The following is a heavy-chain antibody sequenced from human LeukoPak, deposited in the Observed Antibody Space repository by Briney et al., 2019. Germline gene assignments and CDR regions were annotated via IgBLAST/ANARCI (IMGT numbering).Heavy chain of an antibody. J-gene: IGHJ4*02. CDR2: ISGSGGST. CDR3: AKAHGGSYHSGID. V-gene: IGHV3-23*01. Sequence: RRCLRLSCAASGFTFTSYAMNWVRQAPGKGLEWVSGISGSGGSTYYADSVKGRFSISRDNSKNTLYLQLNSLRVEDTAEYYCAKAHGGSYHSGIDWGQGTLVIVSS. CDR1: GFTFTSYA. D-gene: IGHD2-8*01.